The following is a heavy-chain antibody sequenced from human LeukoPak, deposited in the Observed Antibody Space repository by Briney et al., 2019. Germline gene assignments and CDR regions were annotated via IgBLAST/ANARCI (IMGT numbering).Heavy chain of an antibody. CDR2: INQGGSQT. J-gene: IGHJ4*02. CDR1: GFTFRTYW. V-gene: IGHV3-7*01. D-gene: IGHD6-6*01. CDR3: ARLIGDRTIYGY. Sequence: GGSLRLSCAASGFTFRTYWMSWVRQAPGKGLEWVASINQGGSQTYYVESVKGRFTSSRDNAMNSFFLQMNSLRAEDTAVYYCARLIGDRTIYGYWGQGTLVTVSS.